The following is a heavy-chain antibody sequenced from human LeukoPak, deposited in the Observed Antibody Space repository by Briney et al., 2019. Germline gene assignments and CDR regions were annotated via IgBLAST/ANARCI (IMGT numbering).Heavy chain of an antibody. CDR1: GGSISSYY. CDR3: ARPRARDSSSCAFDI. J-gene: IGHJ3*02. V-gene: IGHV4-4*07. CDR2: IYTSGNT. Sequence: SETLSLTCTVSGGSISSYYWSWIRQPAGKGLEWMGRIYTSGNTNYNPSLKSRVTMSVDTSKNQFSLKLSSVTAADTAVYYCARPRARDSSSCAFDIWGQGTMVTVSS. D-gene: IGHD6-6*01.